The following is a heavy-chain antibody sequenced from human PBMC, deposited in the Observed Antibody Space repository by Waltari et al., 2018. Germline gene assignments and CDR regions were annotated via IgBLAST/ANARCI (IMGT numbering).Heavy chain of an antibody. J-gene: IGHJ3*01. CDR3: ATALGDNTSASRPFHL. CDR2: VDPEDGQA. V-gene: IGHV1-69-2*01. CDR1: GFTFSDDY. Sequence: EVQLRQSGAELRKPGTPVKISCKASGFTFSDDYIHRDQQPPGKGLQWVGLVDPEDGQAIYAEKFQGRVTITADTSTDTAYLELSSLTSEDTAVFYCATALGDNTSASRPFHLWGQGTVITVSS. D-gene: IGHD3-10*01.